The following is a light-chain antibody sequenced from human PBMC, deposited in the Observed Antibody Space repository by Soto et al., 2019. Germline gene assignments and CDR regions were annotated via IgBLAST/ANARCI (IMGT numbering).Light chain of an antibody. CDR3: QQYNTCST. V-gene: IGKV1-5*03. CDR2: KAS. Sequence: DIQMTQSPYTLSASVGDRVTITCRASQSVLSWLAWYQQKPGKAPKLLIYKASSLESGVPSRFSGSGSGTEFTLTISSLQPDDFATYYCQQYNTCSTSCHGTRLEI. CDR1: QSVLSW. J-gene: IGKJ5*01.